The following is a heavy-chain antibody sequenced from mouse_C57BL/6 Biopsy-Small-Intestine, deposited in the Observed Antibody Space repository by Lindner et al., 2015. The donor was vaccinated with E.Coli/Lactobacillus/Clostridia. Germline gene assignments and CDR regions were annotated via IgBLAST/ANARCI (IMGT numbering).Heavy chain of an antibody. J-gene: IGHJ4*01. Sequence: VQLQESGPGLVKPGASVKMSCKASGYTFTSYVMHWVKQKPGQGLEWIGYINPYNDGTKYNEKFKGKATLTSDKSSSTAYMELSSLTSEDSAVYYCARPYYSNYGAMDYWGQGTSVTVSS. D-gene: IGHD2-5*01. CDR1: GYTFTSYV. CDR2: INPYNDGT. V-gene: IGHV1-14*01. CDR3: ARPYYSNYGAMDY.